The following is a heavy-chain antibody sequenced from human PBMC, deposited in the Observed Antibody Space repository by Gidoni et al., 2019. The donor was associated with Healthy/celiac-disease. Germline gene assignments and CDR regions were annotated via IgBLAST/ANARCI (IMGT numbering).Heavy chain of an antibody. CDR3: AKDKRITMMMGDYYFDY. J-gene: IGHJ4*02. D-gene: IGHD3-22*01. Sequence: EVQLVESGGGLVQPGGSLRLSCAASGFTFSSYAMSWVRQAPGKGVEWVSAISGSGGSTYYADSVKCRFTISRDNSKNTLYLQMNSLRAEDTAVYYCAKDKRITMMMGDYYFDYWGQGTLVTVSS. CDR1: GFTFSSYA. V-gene: IGHV3-23*04. CDR2: ISGSGGST.